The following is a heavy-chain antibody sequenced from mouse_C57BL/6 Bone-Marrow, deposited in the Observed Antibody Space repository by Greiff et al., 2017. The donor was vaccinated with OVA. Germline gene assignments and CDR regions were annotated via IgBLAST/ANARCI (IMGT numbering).Heavy chain of an antibody. CDR1: GFTFSSYA. CDR3: ARGGYDYDDGFAY. J-gene: IGHJ3*01. CDR2: ISDGGSYT. D-gene: IGHD2-4*01. Sequence: EVKLVESGGGLVKPGGSLKLSCAASGFTFSSYAMSWVRQTPEKRLEWVATISDGGSYTYYPDNVKGRFTISRDNAKNNLYLQMSHLKSEDTAMYYCARGGYDYDDGFAYWGQGTLVTVSA. V-gene: IGHV5-4*03.